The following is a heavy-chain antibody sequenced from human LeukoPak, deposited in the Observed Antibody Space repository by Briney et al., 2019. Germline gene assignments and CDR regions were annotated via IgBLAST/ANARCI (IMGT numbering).Heavy chain of an antibody. CDR1: GGSFSGYY. V-gene: IGHV4-34*01. CDR2: INHSGST. CDR3: ARVGRGYQDHFDY. J-gene: IGHJ4*02. Sequence: SETLSLTCAVYGGSFSGYYWSWIRQPPGKGLEWIGEINHSGSTKYNPSLKSRVTISVDTSKNQFSLKLSSVTAADTAVYYCARVGRGYQDHFDYWGQGTLVTVSS. D-gene: IGHD1-26*01.